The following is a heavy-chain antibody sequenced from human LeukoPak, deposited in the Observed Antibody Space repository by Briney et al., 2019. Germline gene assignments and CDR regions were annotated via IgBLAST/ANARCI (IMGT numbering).Heavy chain of an antibody. V-gene: IGHV3-74*03. CDR2: VDNGGSGR. J-gene: IGHJ4*02. CDR1: GLTFSTYW. CDR3: ARGGYGTGIDY. Sequence: PGGSLRLSCAASGLTFSTYWMHWVRHAPGKGLVWVSYVDNGGSGRVYADSVKGRFTISRDNVKSMVYLQMNSLRAEDTAVYYCARGGYGTGIDYWGQGTLVTVSS. D-gene: IGHD2-8*02.